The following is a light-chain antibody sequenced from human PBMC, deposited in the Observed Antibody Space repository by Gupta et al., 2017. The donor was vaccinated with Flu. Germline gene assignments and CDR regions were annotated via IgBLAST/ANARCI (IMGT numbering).Light chain of an antibody. CDR1: QDIRNT. CDR2: NVT. J-gene: IGKJ4*01. CDR3: RQHYNNPLT. V-gene: IGKV1-6*01. Sequence: AIHLTQLPSSLSSSQGDRVTITCRASQDIRNTLGGYQQKTGEAPKILMYNVTTLQSSVPSRISSSGSGTAFTITISSLQPEELATDYCRQHYNNPLTFGGGTKVEIK.